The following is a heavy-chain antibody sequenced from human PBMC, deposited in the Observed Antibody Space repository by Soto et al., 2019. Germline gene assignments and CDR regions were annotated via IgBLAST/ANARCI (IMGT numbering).Heavy chain of an antibody. CDR2: IYYSGST. Sequence: QLQLQESGPGLVKPSETLSLTCTVSGGSISSSSYYWGWIRQPPGKGLEWIGSIYYSGSTYYNPSLKSRVTISVDTSKNQFSLKLSSVTAADTAVYYCASSSSGRADDAFDIWGQGTMVTVSS. CDR1: GGSISSSSYY. J-gene: IGHJ3*02. D-gene: IGHD6-19*01. CDR3: ASSSSGRADDAFDI. V-gene: IGHV4-39*01.